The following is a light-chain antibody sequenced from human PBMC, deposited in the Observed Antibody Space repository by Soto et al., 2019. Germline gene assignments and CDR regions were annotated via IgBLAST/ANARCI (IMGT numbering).Light chain of an antibody. Sequence: EIVMTQSPATLSVSPGERATLSCRASQNIISHLAWYKQKPGQAPRLLTFDASIRVPTTPARFSGSVSGTEFTLTISSLESEDFAVYFCQQYGDRPRTFGQGTKVDIK. CDR3: QQYGDRPRT. V-gene: IGKV3-15*01. CDR1: QNIISH. J-gene: IGKJ1*01. CDR2: DAS.